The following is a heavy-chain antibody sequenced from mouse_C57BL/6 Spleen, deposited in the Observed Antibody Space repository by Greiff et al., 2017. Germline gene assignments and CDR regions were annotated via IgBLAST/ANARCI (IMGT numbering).Heavy chain of an antibody. CDR2: ISSGSSTF. D-gene: IGHD3-1*01. CDR3: ARQLLDYFDY. Sequence: DVKLVESGGGLVKPGGSLKLSCAASGFTFSDYGMHWVRQAPEKGLEWVAYISSGSSTFYYADTVKGRFTISRDNAKNTLFLQMTSLRSEDTAMYYCARQLLDYFDYWGQGTTLTVSS. CDR1: GFTFSDYG. V-gene: IGHV5-17*01. J-gene: IGHJ2*01.